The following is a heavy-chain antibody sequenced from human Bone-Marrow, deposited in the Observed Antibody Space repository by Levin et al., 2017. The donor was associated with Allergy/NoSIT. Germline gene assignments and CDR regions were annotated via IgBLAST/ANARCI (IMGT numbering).Heavy chain of an antibody. CDR3: AKDFTHCGGDCYSGYWGYFDY. D-gene: IGHD2-21*02. CDR1: GFTFSSYG. J-gene: IGHJ4*02. Sequence: GESLKISCAASGFTFSSYGMHWVRQAPGKGLEWVAVISYDGSNKYYADSVKGRFTISRDNSKNTLYLQMNSLRAEDTAVYYCAKDFTHCGGDCYSGYWGYFDYWGQGTLVTVSS. CDR2: ISYDGSNK. V-gene: IGHV3-30*18.